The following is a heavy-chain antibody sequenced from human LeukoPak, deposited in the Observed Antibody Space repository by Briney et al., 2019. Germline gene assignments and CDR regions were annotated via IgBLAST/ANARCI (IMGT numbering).Heavy chain of an antibody. CDR3: ARVGYFGSGSYYRDYFEY. J-gene: IGHJ4*02. CDR1: GVSISSYY. CDR2: ISNSPIT. D-gene: IGHD3-10*01. V-gene: IGHV4-59*01. Sequence: SETLSLTCTVSGVSISSYYWTWIRQPPGKGLEWIGFISNSPITDYNPSLKSRVTISRDTSKNHLSLKLNSVTAADTAVYYCARVGYFGSGSYYRDYFEYWGQGTLVTVSS.